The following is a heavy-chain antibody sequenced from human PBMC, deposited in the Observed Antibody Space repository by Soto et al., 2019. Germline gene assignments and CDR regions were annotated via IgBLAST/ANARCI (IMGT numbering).Heavy chain of an antibody. Sequence: QVQLQQSGPGLVKPSQTLSLTCAISGDSVSSNDAVWNWIRQSPSRGLEWLGRTYYRSICPTEYAVSVKGRMTIIPDASKNQFALQLNSVTPADTAMYYCARLVGNSWLDHWGQGTLVTVSA. CDR1: GDSVSSNDAV. CDR2: TYYRSICPT. J-gene: IGHJ5*02. D-gene: IGHD6-6*01. V-gene: IGHV6-1*01. CDR3: ARLVGNSWLDH.